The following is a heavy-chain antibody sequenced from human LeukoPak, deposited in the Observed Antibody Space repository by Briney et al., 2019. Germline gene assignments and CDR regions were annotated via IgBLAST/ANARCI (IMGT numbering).Heavy chain of an antibody. Sequence: GASVKVSCKTSGFSFHTYGITWGRQAPGQGLEWMGWISTYNGDTNYAQKFHGRVSMTTDTSTNTAYLELRGLRSNDTAVYFCASPAKGAYYFYYMDVWGKGTTVTVSS. CDR2: ISTYNGDT. D-gene: IGHD2-2*01. CDR3: ASPAKGAYYFYYMDV. CDR1: GFSFHTYG. V-gene: IGHV1-18*01. J-gene: IGHJ6*03.